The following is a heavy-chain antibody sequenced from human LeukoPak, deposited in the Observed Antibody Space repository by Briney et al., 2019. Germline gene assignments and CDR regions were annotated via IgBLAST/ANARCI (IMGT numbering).Heavy chain of an antibody. CDR1: GFTFSHYG. CDR2: ISGSCGAT. Sequence: GGTLRLSCAASGFTFSHYGMSWVRQAPGKGQGWVSGISGSCGATYYADSVKGRFTISRGNAKNSLYLQMNSLRAEDTAVYYCARVRKRITMVRGVYYMDVWGKGTTVTISS. J-gene: IGHJ6*03. CDR3: ARVRKRITMVRGVYYMDV. V-gene: IGHV3-23*01. D-gene: IGHD3-10*01.